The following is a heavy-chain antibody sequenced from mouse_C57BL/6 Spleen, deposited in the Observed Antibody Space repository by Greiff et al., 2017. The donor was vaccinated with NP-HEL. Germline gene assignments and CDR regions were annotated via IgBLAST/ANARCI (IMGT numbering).Heavy chain of an antibody. Sequence: EVQLQQSGPELVKPGASVKISCKASGYTFTDYYMNWVKQSHGKSLEWIGDINPNNGGTSYNQKFKGKATLTVDKSSSTAYMELRSLTSEDSAVYYCARYYGSSEVDYWGQGTSVTVSS. J-gene: IGHJ4*01. V-gene: IGHV1-26*01. D-gene: IGHD1-1*01. CDR3: ARYYGSSEVDY. CDR1: GYTFTDYY. CDR2: INPNNGGT.